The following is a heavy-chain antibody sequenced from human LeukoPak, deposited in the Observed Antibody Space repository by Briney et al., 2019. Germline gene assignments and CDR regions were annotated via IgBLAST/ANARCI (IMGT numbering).Heavy chain of an antibody. CDR3: AREVAVSVVDGMDV. CDR1: GYTFTGYY. D-gene: IGHD6-19*01. V-gene: IGHV1-2*02. CDR2: INPNSGGT. Sequence: ASVKVSCKASGYTFTGYYMHWVRQAPGQGLEWMGWINPNSGGTNYAQKFQGRVTTTRDTSISTAYMELSRLRSDDTAVYYCAREVAVSVVDGMDVWGQGTTVTVSS. J-gene: IGHJ6*02.